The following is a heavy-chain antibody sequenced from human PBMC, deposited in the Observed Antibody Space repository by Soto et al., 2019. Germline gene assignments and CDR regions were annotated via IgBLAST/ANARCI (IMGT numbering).Heavy chain of an antibody. Sequence: QVQLQESGPGLVKPSQTLSLTCTVSGGSISSGDYYWTWIRQHPGKGLEWIGYIYYSGSTKHNPSLKSRITISVDTSNNQFSLKLNSVTATDTAVYYCARTKTSSTSFHVDYWGQGTQVTVSS. CDR3: ARTKTSSTSFHVDY. V-gene: IGHV4-31*03. CDR2: IYYSGST. CDR1: GGSISSGDYY. D-gene: IGHD2-2*01. J-gene: IGHJ4*02.